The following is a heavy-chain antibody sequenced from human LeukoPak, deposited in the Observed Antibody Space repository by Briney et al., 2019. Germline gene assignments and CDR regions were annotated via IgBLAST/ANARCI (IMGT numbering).Heavy chain of an antibody. Sequence: PSETLPLTCAVSGGSISSSNWWSWVRQPPGKGLEWIGEIYHSGSTNYNPSLKSRVTVSVDKSKNQFSLKLSSVTAADTAVYYCARVPLTMVRGNYYYYMDVWGKGTTVTVSS. V-gene: IGHV4-4*02. CDR2: IYHSGST. J-gene: IGHJ6*03. D-gene: IGHD3-10*01. CDR3: ARVPLTMVRGNYYYYMDV. CDR1: GGSISSSNW.